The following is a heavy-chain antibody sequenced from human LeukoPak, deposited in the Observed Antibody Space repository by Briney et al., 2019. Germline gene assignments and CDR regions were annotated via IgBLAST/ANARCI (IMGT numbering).Heavy chain of an antibody. CDR1: GGSFSGYY. J-gene: IGHJ5*02. CDR2: INHSGST. V-gene: IGHV4-34*01. CDR3: ASDFVTGGFDP. Sequence: SETLSLTCAVYGGSFSGYYWSWIRQPPGKGLEWIGEINHSGSTNYNPSLKSRVTISVDTSKNQFSLNLSSVTAADTAVYYCASDFVTGGFDPWGQGTLVTVSS. D-gene: IGHD1-14*01.